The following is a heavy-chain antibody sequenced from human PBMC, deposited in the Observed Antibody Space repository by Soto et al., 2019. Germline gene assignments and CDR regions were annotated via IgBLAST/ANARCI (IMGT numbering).Heavy chain of an antibody. CDR1: GFTFSNAW. D-gene: IGHD3-16*01. V-gene: IGHV3-15*01. J-gene: IGHJ6*03. CDR3: TGDYADYMDV. Sequence: EVQLVESGGGLVKPGGSLRLSCAASGFTFSNAWMSWVRQAPGKGLEWVGRIKSKTDGGTTDYAAPVKGRFTISRDDLKDPLYLQMNSLKTEDTAMSYGTGDYADYMDVWGKGTTVTVSS. CDR2: IKSKTDGGTT.